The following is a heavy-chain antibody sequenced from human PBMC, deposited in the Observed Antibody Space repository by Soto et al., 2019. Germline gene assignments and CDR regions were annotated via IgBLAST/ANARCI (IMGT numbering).Heavy chain of an antibody. J-gene: IGHJ5*02. CDR3: ARDQVDIVATTTGWFDP. CDR1: GGTFSSYA. D-gene: IGHD5-12*01. Sequence: VASVKVSCKASGGTFSSYAISWVRQAPGQGLEWMGGIIPIFGTANYAQKFQGRVTITADESTSTAYMELSSLRSEDTAVYYCARDQVDIVATTTGWFDPWGQGTVVTVSA. V-gene: IGHV1-69*13. CDR2: IIPIFGTA.